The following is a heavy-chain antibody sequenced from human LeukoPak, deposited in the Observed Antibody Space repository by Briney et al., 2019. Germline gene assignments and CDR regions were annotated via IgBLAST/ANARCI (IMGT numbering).Heavy chain of an antibody. CDR1: GFTFSSYS. V-gene: IGHV3-33*01. CDR2: IWYDGSNK. Sequence: GGSLRLSCSASGFTFSSYSMNWVRQAPGKGLEWVAVIWYDGSNKGYADSVKGRFTISRDNSKNTLYLQMNSLRAEDTAVYYCARAPRGASGMDVWGQGTTVTVSS. J-gene: IGHJ6*02. D-gene: IGHD3-10*01. CDR3: ARAPRGASGMDV.